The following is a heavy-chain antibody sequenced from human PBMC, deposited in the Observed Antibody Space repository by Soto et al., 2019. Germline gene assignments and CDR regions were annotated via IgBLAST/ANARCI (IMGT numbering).Heavy chain of an antibody. CDR1: GGTFSSYT. J-gene: IGHJ5*02. CDR2: IIPILGIA. D-gene: IGHD2-15*01. Sequence: SVKVSCKASGGTFSSYTISWVRQAPGQGLEWMGRIIPILGIANYAQKFQGRVTITADKSTSTAYMELSSLRSEDTAVYYCARGSVVVVVAATGWFDPWGQGTLVTVSS. CDR3: ARGSVVVVVAATGWFDP. V-gene: IGHV1-69*02.